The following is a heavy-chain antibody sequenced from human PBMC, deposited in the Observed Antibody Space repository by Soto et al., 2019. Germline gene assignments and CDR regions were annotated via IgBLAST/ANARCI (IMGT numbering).Heavy chain of an antibody. CDR2: ISSSSSHT. Sequence: XVSLRLSFAASGFSFSDFYMSWIRQAPGKGLEWVSYISSSSSHTPYADSVKGRFTTSRDNAKNSPYLQMNSLRAEDTAVYYCARVGTTAAAGILDYWGQRTLVTVSS. J-gene: IGHJ4*02. D-gene: IGHD6-13*01. V-gene: IGHV3-11*06. CDR3: ARVGTTAAAGILDY. CDR1: GFSFSDFY.